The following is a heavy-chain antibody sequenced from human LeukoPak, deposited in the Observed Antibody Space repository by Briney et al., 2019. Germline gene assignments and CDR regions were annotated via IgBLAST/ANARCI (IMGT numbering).Heavy chain of an antibody. CDR3: ARGPDYDILTGYYTNWFDP. J-gene: IGHJ5*02. Sequence: PSQTLSLTCTVSGGSISSGGYYWSWIRQPPGKGLEWIGYIYHSGSTYYNPSLKSRVTISVDRSKNQFSLKLSSVTAADTAVYYCARGPDYDILTGYYTNWFDPWGQGTLVTVSS. CDR2: IYHSGST. D-gene: IGHD3-9*01. V-gene: IGHV4-30-2*01. CDR1: GGSISSGGYY.